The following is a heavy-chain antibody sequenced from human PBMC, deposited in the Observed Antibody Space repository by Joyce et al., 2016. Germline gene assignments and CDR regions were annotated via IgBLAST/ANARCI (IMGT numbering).Heavy chain of an antibody. CDR3: ARETGYNSSSGVSC. CDR2: FIPRFATA. CDR1: GGTFINHT. Sequence: QVQLVQSGAEVKKPGSSVKVSCRTSGGTFINHTINWVRQAPGQGLQWVGEFIPRFATATYAPNFQGRVTITADESTSTAYMELSSLRSEDTAIYFCARETGYNSSSGVSCWGQGTLVTVSS. V-gene: IGHV1-69*01. D-gene: IGHD5-24*01. J-gene: IGHJ4*02.